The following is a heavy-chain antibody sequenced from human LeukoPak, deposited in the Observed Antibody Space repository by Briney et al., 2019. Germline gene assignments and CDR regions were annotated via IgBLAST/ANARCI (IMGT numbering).Heavy chain of an antibody. Sequence: GGSLRLSCAASAFNFTTYWMTWVRQAPGKGLEWVANIKQDRSEKYYVDSVKGRFTISRDNAKNSLFLQMNSLRAEDTAVYYCARGIGMVWDFYYYMDVWGKGTTVTVSS. CDR2: IKQDRSEK. J-gene: IGHJ6*03. CDR1: AFNFTTYW. CDR3: ARGIGMVWDFYYYMDV. V-gene: IGHV3-7*01. D-gene: IGHD3-10*01.